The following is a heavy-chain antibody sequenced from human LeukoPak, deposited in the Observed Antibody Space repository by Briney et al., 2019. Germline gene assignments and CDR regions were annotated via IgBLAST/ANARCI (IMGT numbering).Heavy chain of an antibody. CDR1: GFTFSTYW. CDR2: INRDGSTT. J-gene: IGHJ4*02. V-gene: IGHV3-74*03. CDR3: TRDPWGYRAGVMDL. Sequence: GGSLRLSCVASGFTFSTYWMHWVRQVPGKGLEWVSRINRDGSTTTYADSVEGRFTISRDNAKNTVFLQLNSLRAEDTAIYYCTRDPWGYRAGVMDLWGLGTLVTVSS. D-gene: IGHD1-1*01.